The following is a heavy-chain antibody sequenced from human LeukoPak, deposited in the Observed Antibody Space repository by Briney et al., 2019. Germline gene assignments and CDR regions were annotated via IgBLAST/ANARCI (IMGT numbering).Heavy chain of an antibody. CDR1: GFTFSSYW. J-gene: IGHJ4*02. V-gene: IGHV3-74*01. D-gene: IGHD3-3*01. CDR3: ARQADYDFWSGYFEYLGY. CDR2: ISSDGSST. Sequence: GGSLRLSCAASGFTFSSYWMHWVRQAPGKGLVWVSRISSDGSSTSYADSVKGRFTISRDNAKNTLYLQMNSLRAEDTAVYYCARQADYDFWSGYFEYLGYWGQGTLVTVSS.